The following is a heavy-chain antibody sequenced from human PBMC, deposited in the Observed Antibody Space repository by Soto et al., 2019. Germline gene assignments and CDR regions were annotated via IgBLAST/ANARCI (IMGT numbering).Heavy chain of an antibody. D-gene: IGHD2-21*02. J-gene: IGHJ4*02. CDR3: ARGGVVVTAIHY. CDR2: INHSGST. CDR1: GGSFSGYY. Sequence: SETLSLTCAVYGGSFSGYYWSWIRQPPGKGLEWIGEINHSGSTNYNPSLKSRVTISVDTSKNQFSLKLSSVTAADTAVYYCARGGVVVTAIHYWGQGTLVTVSS. V-gene: IGHV4-34*01.